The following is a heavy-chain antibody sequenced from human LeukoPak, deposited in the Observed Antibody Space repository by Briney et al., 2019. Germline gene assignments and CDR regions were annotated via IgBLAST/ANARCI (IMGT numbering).Heavy chain of an antibody. CDR2: INHRGTT. CDR1: GDSFSGYY. Sequence: SETLSLTCAVYGDSFSGYYWSWIRQPPGKGLEWIAEINHRGTTHYNPSLKSRVNISADTSKNQFSLKLSSVTAADTAVYYCARDRLTGQLFDYWGQGTLVTVSS. D-gene: IGHD1-20*01. V-gene: IGHV4-34*01. CDR3: ARDRLTGQLFDY. J-gene: IGHJ4*02.